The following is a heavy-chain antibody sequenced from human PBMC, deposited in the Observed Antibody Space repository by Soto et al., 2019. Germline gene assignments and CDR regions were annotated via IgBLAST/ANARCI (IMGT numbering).Heavy chain of an antibody. CDR1: GFTFDDYT. CDR3: AKDASFMVYASYYFHY. J-gene: IGHJ4*02. Sequence: GGSLRLSCAASGFTFDDYTMHWVRQAPGKGLEWVSLISWDGGSTYYADSVKGRFTISRDNSKNSLYLQMNSLRTEDTALYYCAKDASFMVYASYYFHYWGQGTLVTVSS. D-gene: IGHD2-8*01. CDR2: ISWDGGST. V-gene: IGHV3-43*01.